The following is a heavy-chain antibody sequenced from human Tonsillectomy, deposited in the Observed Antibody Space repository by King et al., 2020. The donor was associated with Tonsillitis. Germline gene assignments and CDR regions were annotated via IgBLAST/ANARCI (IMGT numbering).Heavy chain of an antibody. J-gene: IGHJ5*02. V-gene: IGHV2-5*02. CDR3: AHTRNSIIWDVVGDWFDP. CDR2: IYRDDVR. D-gene: IGHD6-13*01. CDR1: GFSLSSNGVG. Sequence: TLKESGPTLVKPTQTLTLTCNFSGFSLSSNGVGGGWIRQPPGKALEWLALIYRDDVRHYSPSLKSRLSITQDTSKNQVGLTMTSMDPVDTGTYYCAHTRNSIIWDVVGDWFDPWGQGTLVTVSS.